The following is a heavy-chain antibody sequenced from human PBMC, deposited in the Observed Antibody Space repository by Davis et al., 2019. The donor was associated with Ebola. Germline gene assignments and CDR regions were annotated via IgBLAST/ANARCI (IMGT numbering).Heavy chain of an antibody. V-gene: IGHV4-59*11. CDR2: IYFSGNI. J-gene: IGHJ5*02. CDR3: SRWNYHVLWGGWFDP. D-gene: IGHD3-9*01. CDR1: GGSISSHY. Sequence: SETLSLTCTVSGGSISSHYWSWIRQPPGKGLEWIGYIYFSGNIDYNPSLKSRASISVDTSQNQLSLKLNSVTAADTAVYYCSRWNYHVLWGGWFDPWGQGTLVTVSS.